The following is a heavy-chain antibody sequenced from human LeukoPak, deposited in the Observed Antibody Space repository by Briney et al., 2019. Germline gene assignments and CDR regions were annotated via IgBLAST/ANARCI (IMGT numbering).Heavy chain of an antibody. CDR2: ISSDGSNK. J-gene: IGHJ4*02. CDR3: SRDSLVYCGGDCSAV. Sequence: PGGCLRLSCAASGFTFSSYGMHWVRQAPGKGLEWVAVISSDGSNKYYAESVKGRFTISRDNSKNTLYLQIDSLRPEDTAMYYCSRDSLVYCGGDCSAVWGQGTQVTVSS. CDR1: GFTFSSYG. V-gene: IGHV3-30*03. D-gene: IGHD2-21*02.